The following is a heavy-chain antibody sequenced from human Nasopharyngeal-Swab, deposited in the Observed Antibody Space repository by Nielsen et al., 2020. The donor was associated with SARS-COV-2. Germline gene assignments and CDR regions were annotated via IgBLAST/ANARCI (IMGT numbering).Heavy chain of an antibody. D-gene: IGHD6-19*01. J-gene: IGHJ4*02. CDR1: GGSISSSSYY. Sequence: SETLSLTCTVSGGSISSSSYYWGWIRQPPGKGLEWIGSIYYSGSTYYNPSLKSRVTISVDTSKNQFSLKLSSVTAADTAVYYCARGGSGFLHYVFDSWGQGTLVTVSS. V-gene: IGHV4-39*07. CDR3: ARGGSGFLHYVFDS. CDR2: IYYSGST.